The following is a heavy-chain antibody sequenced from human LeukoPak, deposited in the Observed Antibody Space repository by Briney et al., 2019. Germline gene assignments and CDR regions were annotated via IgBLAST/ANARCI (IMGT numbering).Heavy chain of an antibody. D-gene: IGHD3-16*01. CDR1: GGSIRSYY. V-gene: IGHV4-39*01. CDR2: IYYSGSP. J-gene: IGHJ4*02. Sequence: PSETLSLTCTVSGGSIRSYYWSWIRQPPGKGLEWIGSIYYSGSPYYNPSLRGRVTISVDTSKNQFSLKVSSVTAADTAVFYCARHGGYTLMDLDYWGQGTLVTVSS. CDR3: ARHGGYTLMDLDY.